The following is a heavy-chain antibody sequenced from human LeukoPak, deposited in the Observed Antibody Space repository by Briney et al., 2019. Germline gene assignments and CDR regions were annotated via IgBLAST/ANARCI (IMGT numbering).Heavy chain of an antibody. V-gene: IGHV3-23*01. CDR3: ARERKIAANWFDP. CDR2: ISGSGDYT. CDR1: GFTFSSHG. Sequence: PGGSLRLSCAASGFTFSSHGMSWVRQAPGKGLEWVSTISGSGDYTYYADSVKGRFTISRDNSKNTLYLQMNSLRAEDTAVYYCARERKIAANWFDPWGQGTLVTVSS. J-gene: IGHJ5*02. D-gene: IGHD6-13*01.